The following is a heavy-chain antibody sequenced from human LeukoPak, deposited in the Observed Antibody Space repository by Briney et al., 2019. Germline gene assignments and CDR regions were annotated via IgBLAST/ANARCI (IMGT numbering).Heavy chain of an antibody. CDR3: AGEVDCSSTSCYNEGWFDP. CDR1: GFTFSTYS. V-gene: IGHV3-21*01. CDR2: ISSSGSYI. D-gene: IGHD2-2*02. Sequence: GGSLRLSCAASGFTFSTYSMNWVRQAPGKGLEWVSSISSSGSYIYYADSVKGRFTISRDNAKNSLYLQVNSLRAEDTAVYYCAGEVDCSSTSCYNEGWFDPWGQGTLVTVSS. J-gene: IGHJ5*02.